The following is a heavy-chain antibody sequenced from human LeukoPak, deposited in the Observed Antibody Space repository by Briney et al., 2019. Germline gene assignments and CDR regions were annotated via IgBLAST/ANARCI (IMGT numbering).Heavy chain of an antibody. Sequence: GSLRLSCAASGFTFSDYEMNWVRQPPGKGLEWIGEINHSGSTNYNPSLKSRVTISVDTSKNQFSLKLSSVTAADTAVYYCREHSVVPAATFDYWGQGTLVTVSS. CDR1: GFTFSDYE. D-gene: IGHD2-2*01. J-gene: IGHJ4*02. CDR2: INHSGST. CDR3: REHSVVPAATFDY. V-gene: IGHV4-34*08.